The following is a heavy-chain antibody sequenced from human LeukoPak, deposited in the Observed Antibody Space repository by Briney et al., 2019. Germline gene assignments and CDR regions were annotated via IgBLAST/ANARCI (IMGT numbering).Heavy chain of an antibody. Sequence: GGSLRLSCAASGFTFSSYSMNWVRQAPGKGLECVSVIYSGGNTYYADSVKGRFTISRDNSKNTLYLQMNSLRAEDTAVYYCARKTDSGGQGDYWGPGTLVTVSS. V-gene: IGHV3-66*01. CDR3: ARKTDSGGQGDY. J-gene: IGHJ4*02. D-gene: IGHD3-22*01. CDR1: GFTFSSYS. CDR2: IYSGGNT.